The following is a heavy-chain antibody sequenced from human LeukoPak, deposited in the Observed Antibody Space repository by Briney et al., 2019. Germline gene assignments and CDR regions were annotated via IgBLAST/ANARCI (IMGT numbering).Heavy chain of an antibody. CDR1: GYSFTSYW. CDR2: IYPGDSDT. Sequence: GESRKSSCKGPGYSFTSYWIGWVRQMPGKGLEWMGIIYPGDSDTRYRPSFQGQVTISADKSLSTAYLQWSSLKASDTAMYYCARQPANRGDWFDPWGQGTLVPVSS. D-gene: IGHD2-15*01. V-gene: IGHV5-51*01. J-gene: IGHJ5*02. CDR3: ARQPANRGDWFDP.